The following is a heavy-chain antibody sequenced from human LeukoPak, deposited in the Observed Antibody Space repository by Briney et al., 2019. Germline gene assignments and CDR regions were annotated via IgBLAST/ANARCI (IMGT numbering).Heavy chain of an antibody. CDR1: GGSFSGYY. CDR3: ARNEPREYNWFDP. CDR2: INHSGST. V-gene: IGHV4-34*01. D-gene: IGHD1-1*01. J-gene: IGHJ5*02. Sequence: SETLSLTCAVYGGSFSGYYWSWIRQPPGKGLEWIGEINHSGSTNYNPSLKSRVTISVDTSKNQFSLKLSSVTAADTAVYYCARNEPREYNWFDPWGQRTLVTVSS.